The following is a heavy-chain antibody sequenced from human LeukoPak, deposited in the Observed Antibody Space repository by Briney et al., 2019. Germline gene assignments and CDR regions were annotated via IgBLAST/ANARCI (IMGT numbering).Heavy chain of an antibody. CDR1: GFTFDDYG. D-gene: IGHD6-19*01. Sequence: GGSLRLSCAASGFTFDDYGMSWVRQGPGKGLEWVSHINWNGDKTGYADSVKGRFTISRDNAKNSLHLQMNSLRAEDTALYYCVRETYSSGWYAFPYWGQGTLVTVSS. V-gene: IGHV3-20*04. CDR3: VRETYSSGWYAFPY. CDR2: INWNGDKT. J-gene: IGHJ4*02.